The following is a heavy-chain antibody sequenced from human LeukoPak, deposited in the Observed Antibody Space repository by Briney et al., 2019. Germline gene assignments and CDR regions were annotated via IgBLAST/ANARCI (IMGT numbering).Heavy chain of an antibody. V-gene: IGHV4-4*07. Sequence: SETLSLTCTVSGGSISSYYWSWIRQPAGKGLEWIRRIYTSGSTNYNPSLKSRVTMSVDTSKKQFSLRLSSVTAADTAVYYCARDERGWRGNWYFDLWGRGILVTVSS. CDR2: IYTSGST. J-gene: IGHJ2*01. CDR1: GGSISSYY. CDR3: ARDERGWRGNWYFDL. D-gene: IGHD3-10*01.